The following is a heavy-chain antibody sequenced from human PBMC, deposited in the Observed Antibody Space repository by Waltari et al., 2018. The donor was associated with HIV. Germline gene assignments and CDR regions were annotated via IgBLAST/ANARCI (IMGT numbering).Heavy chain of an antibody. V-gene: IGHV4-61*02. D-gene: IGHD4-17*01. Sequence: QVQLQESGPGLVKPSQTLSLTCTISGGSISSDTYFWSWVRQPAGQTLEWIGRIYASGSTRYNPPLSSRATISIDTSRNQFSLKLNSVIAADTAVYYCARVHGDHPNWYFDLWGRGTLVIVSS. CDR1: GGSISSDTYF. CDR2: IYASGST. J-gene: IGHJ2*01. CDR3: ARVHGDHPNWYFDL.